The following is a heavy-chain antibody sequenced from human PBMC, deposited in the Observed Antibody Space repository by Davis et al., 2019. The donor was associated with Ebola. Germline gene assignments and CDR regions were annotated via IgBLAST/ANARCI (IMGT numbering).Heavy chain of an antibody. V-gene: IGHV5-10-1*01. CDR2: IDPSDSYT. CDR1: GYSFTSYW. Sequence: GESLKISCKGSGYSFTSYWISWVRQMPGKGLEWMGTIDPSDSYTNYSPSFQGHVTISADKSISTAYLQWSSLKASDTAMYYCARRTYNWNYYGMDVWGQGTTVTVSS. D-gene: IGHD1-20*01. CDR3: ARRTYNWNYYGMDV. J-gene: IGHJ6*02.